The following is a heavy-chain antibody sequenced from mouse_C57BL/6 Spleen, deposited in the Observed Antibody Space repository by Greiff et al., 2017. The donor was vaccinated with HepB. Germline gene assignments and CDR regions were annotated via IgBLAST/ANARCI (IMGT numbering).Heavy chain of an antibody. Sequence: VQLQQSGPELVKPGASVKISCKASGYTFTDYYMNWVKQSHGKSLEWIGDINPNNGGTSYNQKFKGKATLTVDKSSSTAYMELRSLTSEDSAVYYCAREGQDSAWFAYWGQGTLVTVSA. J-gene: IGHJ3*01. V-gene: IGHV1-26*01. CDR3: AREGQDSAWFAY. D-gene: IGHD3-2*02. CDR2: INPNNGGT. CDR1: GYTFTDYY.